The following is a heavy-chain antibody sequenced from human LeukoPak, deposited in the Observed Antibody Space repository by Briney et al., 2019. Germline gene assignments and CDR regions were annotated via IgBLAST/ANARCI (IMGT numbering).Heavy chain of an antibody. CDR1: GFTFTRYG. D-gene: IGHD2-2*01. J-gene: IGHJ6*02. V-gene: IGHV3-33*01. CDR3: ARDRTYCSSTSCTRLGMDV. CDR2: VWHDGSDN. Sequence: PGRSLRLSCEVSGFTFTRYGMHRVRQAPGKGLEWVAVVWHDGSDNGYADSVKGRFTISRDDTKNMLYLQMNSLRAEDTALYYCARDRTYCSSTSCTRLGMDVWGQGTTVTVSS.